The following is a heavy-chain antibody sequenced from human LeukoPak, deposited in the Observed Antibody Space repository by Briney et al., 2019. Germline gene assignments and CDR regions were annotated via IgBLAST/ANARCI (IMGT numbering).Heavy chain of an antibody. CDR1: GYTFSSYS. V-gene: IGHV3-30-3*01. CDR2: ISYDGNNK. CDR3: ARDGTLTMDRGLIDY. J-gene: IGHJ4*02. D-gene: IGHD3-10*01. Sequence: GGSLRLSCAASGYTFSSYSMHWVRQAPGRGLEWVAVISYDGNNKYYADSVKGRFTISRDNSKNTLYLKMNSLSAEDAAVYYCARDGTLTMDRGLIDYWGQGTLVTAAS.